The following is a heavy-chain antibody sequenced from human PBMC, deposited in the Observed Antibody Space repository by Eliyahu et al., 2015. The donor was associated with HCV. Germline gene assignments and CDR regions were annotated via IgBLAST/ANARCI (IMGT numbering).Heavy chain of an antibody. CDR2: ISTNNRNT. V-gene: IGHV1-18*01. J-gene: IGHJ5*02. CDR1: GYRYXSXA. CDR3: ARVGAAYCTDGVCYGNWFDP. D-gene: IGHD2-8*01. Sequence: QGQLVQSGPEVKKPGASVKVSCKAFGYRYXSXAITGVRQAPGQGLEWMGWISTNNRNTFYAQRFQGRVTMTTDTSTTTAYMDLRNLASDDTAVYYCARVGAAYCTDGVCYGNWFDPSGQGTLVTVSS.